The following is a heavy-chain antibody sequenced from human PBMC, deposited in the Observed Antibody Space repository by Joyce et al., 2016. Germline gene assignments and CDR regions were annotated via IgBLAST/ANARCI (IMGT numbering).Heavy chain of an antibody. CDR2: ISGGGST. J-gene: IGHJ6*02. Sequence: EVQLVESGGGLIQPGGSLRLTCAVSGFTVSDYYMAWVRQAPGKGLQWVSIISGGGSTSYAESVKGRFSISRDNSKNTLYLQMSSLRAEDTAVYYCARDYFYGMDVWGQGTTVTVSS. V-gene: IGHV3-53*01. CDR1: GFTVSDYY. CDR3: ARDYFYGMDV.